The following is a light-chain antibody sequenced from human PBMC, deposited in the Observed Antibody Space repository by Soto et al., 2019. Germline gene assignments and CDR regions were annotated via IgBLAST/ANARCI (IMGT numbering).Light chain of an antibody. CDR3: ISYTTTTRL. CDR1: SSDIGSNNY. CDR2: EVS. V-gene: IGLV2-14*01. J-gene: IGLJ3*02. Sequence: QSALTQPASVSGSPGQSIPISCTGTSSDIGSNNYVSWFQQRPGKAPTLIIYEVSNRPSGVSTHFSGSKSGNTASLTISGLLPEDEAEYYCISYTTTTRLFGGGTKLTVL.